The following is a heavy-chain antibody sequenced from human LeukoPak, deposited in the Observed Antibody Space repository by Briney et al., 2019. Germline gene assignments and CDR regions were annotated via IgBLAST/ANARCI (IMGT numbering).Heavy chain of an antibody. CDR2: ISSSGSTI. D-gene: IGHD3-10*01. V-gene: IGHV3-48*03. CDR3: VRDGSGSVEFDY. Sequence: GGSLRLSCAASGFTFSSYEMNWVRQAPGKGLEWVSYISSSGSTIYYADSVKGRFTISRDNAENLLYLQMHSLRAEDTAVYYCVRDGSGSVEFDYWGQGTLVTVSS. J-gene: IGHJ4*02. CDR1: GFTFSSYE.